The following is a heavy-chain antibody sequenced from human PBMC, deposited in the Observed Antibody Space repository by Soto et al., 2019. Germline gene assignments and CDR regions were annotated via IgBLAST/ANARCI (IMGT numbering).Heavy chain of an antibody. J-gene: IGHJ4*02. D-gene: IGHD1-26*01. Sequence: GESLKISCAASGFTFSSYSMNWVRQAPGKGLEWVSYIGPSNNDIYYADSVKGRFTISRHNSKNALFLQMNSLRPEDTAVYYCAKGNSGSPYGAFDYWGRGTQVTV. CDR1: GFTFSSYS. CDR3: AKGNSGSPYGAFDY. V-gene: IGHV3-21*05. CDR2: IGPSNNDI.